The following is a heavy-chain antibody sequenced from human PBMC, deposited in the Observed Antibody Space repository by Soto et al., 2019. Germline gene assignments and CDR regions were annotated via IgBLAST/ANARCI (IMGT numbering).Heavy chain of an antibody. V-gene: IGHV4-4*02. CDR2: IYHSGST. Sequence: QVQLQESGPGLVKPSGTLSLTCAVSGGSISSSNWWSWVRQPPGKGLEWIGEIYHSGSTNYNPSLKSRVXXXVXXSKTQSSLKLSSVTAADTAVYYCARVKASGVNFDYWGQGTLVTVSS. D-gene: IGHD3-10*01. CDR1: GGSISSSNW. CDR3: ARVKASGVNFDY. J-gene: IGHJ4*02.